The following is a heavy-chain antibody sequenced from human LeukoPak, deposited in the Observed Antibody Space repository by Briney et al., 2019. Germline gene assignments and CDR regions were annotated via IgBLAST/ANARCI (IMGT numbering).Heavy chain of an antibody. CDR2: IYHSGST. D-gene: IGHD3-22*01. J-gene: IGHJ4*02. CDR3: ARQQLDSSGYFKFDY. Sequence: KPSETLSLTCAVSGYSISSGYYWGWIRQPPGKGLEWIGSIYHSGSTYYNPSLKSRVTISVDTSKNQFSLKLSSVTAADTAVYYCARQQLDSSGYFKFDYWGQGTLVTVSS. CDR1: GYSISSGYY. V-gene: IGHV4-38-2*01.